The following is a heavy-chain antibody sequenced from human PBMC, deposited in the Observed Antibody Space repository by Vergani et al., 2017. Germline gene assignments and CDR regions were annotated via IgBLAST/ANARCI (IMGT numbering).Heavy chain of an antibody. V-gene: IGHV4-39*01. CDR3: AXDDGYCSGGSCLPALDI. CDR1: GGSISISRYY. J-gene: IGHJ3*02. CDR2: IYYRGST. Sequence: QLQLQESGPGLVKPSETLSLTCTVSGGSISISRYYWGWIRQPPGKGLGWIGSIYYRGSTYYNPSLKSRFTISVDTSKNQFSLKLSSVTAADTAVYYCAXDDGYCSGGSCLPALDICGRGTMVTVSS. D-gene: IGHD2-15*01.